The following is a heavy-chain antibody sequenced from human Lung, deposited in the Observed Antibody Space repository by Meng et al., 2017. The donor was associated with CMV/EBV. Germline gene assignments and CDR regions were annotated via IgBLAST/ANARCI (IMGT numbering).Heavy chain of an antibody. V-gene: IGHV3-49*03. D-gene: IGHD3-16*01. CDR2: IRDSDYGETT. CDR1: DSIIGDHV. J-gene: IGHJ4*01. Sequence: SCTTYDSIIGDHVLTWLRQAPGKGLERVGFIRDSDYGETTQYVASVRGRFTISRDDSRSIAYLQMNNLKTEDTAIYYCTRDRVVGAYQYYRFDYWGQGXLVTVSS. CDR3: TRDRVVGAYQYYRFDY.